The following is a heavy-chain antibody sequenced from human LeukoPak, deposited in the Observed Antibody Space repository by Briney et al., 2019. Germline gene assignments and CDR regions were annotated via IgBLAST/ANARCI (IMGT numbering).Heavy chain of an antibody. CDR3: ARHLRGGWYGVDY. CDR2: ISKST. D-gene: IGHD6-19*01. CDR1: GGSFSGYY. V-gene: IGHV4-34*01. J-gene: IGHJ4*02. Sequence: ASETLSLTCAVYGGSFSGYYWSWIRQPPGKGLEWIGSISKSTYYNPSLKSRVTISVDTSKNQFSLRLSSVTASDTAVYYCARHLRGGWYGVDYWGQGTLVTVSS.